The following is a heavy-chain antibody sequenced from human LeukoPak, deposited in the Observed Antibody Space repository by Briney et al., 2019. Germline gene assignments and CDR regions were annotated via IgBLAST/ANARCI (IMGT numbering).Heavy chain of an antibody. J-gene: IGHJ4*02. CDR3: ARGVFATGYAHFDH. CDR2: IYSGGST. D-gene: IGHD3-9*01. Sequence: GGSLRLSCAASGFTVSSNYMSWVRQAPGKWLEWVSVIYSGGSTYYADSVKGRFTISRDNSKNTLYLQMNSLRAEDTSVYYCARGVFATGYAHFDHWGQGTLVTVSS. V-gene: IGHV3-66*01. CDR1: GFTVSSNY.